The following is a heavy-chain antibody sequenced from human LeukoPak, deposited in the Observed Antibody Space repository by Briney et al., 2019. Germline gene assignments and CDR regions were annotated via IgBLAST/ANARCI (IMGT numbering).Heavy chain of an antibody. CDR2: ISAYNGNT. CDR3: ARVVGGSYYSANCFDY. J-gene: IGHJ4*02. CDR1: GYTFTSYG. V-gene: IGHV1-18*01. Sequence: ASVKVSCKPSGYTFTSYGISWVRQAPGQGLEWMGWISAYNGNTNYAQKLQGRVTMTTDTSTSTTYMELRSLRSDDTAVYYCARVVGGSYYSANCFDYWGQGTLVTVSS. D-gene: IGHD1-26*01.